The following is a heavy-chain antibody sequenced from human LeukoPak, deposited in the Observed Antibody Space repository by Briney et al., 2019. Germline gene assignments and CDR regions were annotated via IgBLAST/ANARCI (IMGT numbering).Heavy chain of an antibody. CDR3: AKDIRVWGSYRYPCLDY. V-gene: IGHV3-30*18. CDR1: GFTFSSYG. CDR2: ISYDGDNK. D-gene: IGHD3-16*02. J-gene: IGHJ4*02. Sequence: GRSLRLSCAASGFTFSSYGMHWVRQAPGKGLEWVAVISYDGDNKYYADSVNGRFTISRDNSKNTLSLQMDSLRAEDTAVYYCAKDIRVWGSYRYPCLDYWGQGTLVTVSA.